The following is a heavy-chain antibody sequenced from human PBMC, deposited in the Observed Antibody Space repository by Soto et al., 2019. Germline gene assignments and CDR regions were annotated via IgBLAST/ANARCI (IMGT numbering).Heavy chain of an antibody. CDR2: IRSKAYGGTT. D-gene: IGHD6-13*01. V-gene: IGHV3-49*03. J-gene: IGHJ6*03. Sequence: PGGSLRLSCTASGFTFGEYAMSWFLQAPWKGLEWVGFIRSKAYGGTTEYAASVKGRFTISRDDSKSIAYLQMNSLKTEDTAVYYCTRDSGYSSSWYGAYYYYYMDVWGKGTTVTVSS. CDR1: GFTFGEYA. CDR3: TRDSGYSSSWYGAYYYYYMDV.